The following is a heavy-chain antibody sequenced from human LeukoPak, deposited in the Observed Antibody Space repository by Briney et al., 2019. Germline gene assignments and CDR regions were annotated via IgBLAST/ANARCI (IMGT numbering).Heavy chain of an antibody. V-gene: IGHV3-48*02. J-gene: IGHJ4*02. Sequence: PGGSLRLSCAASGFTFSNYAMTWARQAPGKGLEWVSYIRSSGATIYYADSVRGRFTISRDNAKNSVYLQMNSLRDEDTAVYYCVRDPDALDYWGQGTLVTVSS. CDR1: GFTFSNYA. CDR2: IRSSGATI. CDR3: VRDPDALDY.